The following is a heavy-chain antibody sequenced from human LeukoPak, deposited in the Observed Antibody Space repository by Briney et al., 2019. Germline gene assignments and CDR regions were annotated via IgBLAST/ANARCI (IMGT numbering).Heavy chain of an antibody. CDR1: GGSTSSYC. D-gene: IGHD1-1*01. V-gene: IGHV4-59*01. CDR3: ATLPRGTQPPDYFHH. J-gene: IGHJ1*01. CDR2: VCSSVRA. Sequence: SETLSLTCIVSGGSTSSYCWSWMRQPPGKGLESIASVCSSVRADYNPSLESRVTILFDTFINQLSLKLSSAIAADNAVYSCATLPRGTQPPDYFHHWGQGTLVTVSS.